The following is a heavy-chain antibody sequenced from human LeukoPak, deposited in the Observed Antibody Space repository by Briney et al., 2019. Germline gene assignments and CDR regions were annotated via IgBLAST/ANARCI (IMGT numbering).Heavy chain of an antibody. J-gene: IGHJ4*02. V-gene: IGHV4-39*07. CDR1: GGSIRSDTYY. D-gene: IGHD3-10*01. Sequence: PSETLSLTCTVSGGSIRSDTYYWGWIRQPPGKGLEWIGSVYYSGSTYYNPSLKSRVTISVDTSKNQFSLNLTSVTAADTAVYYCARDYHGSGSEGLDYWGQGTLVTVSS. CDR3: ARDYHGSGSEGLDY. CDR2: VYYSGST.